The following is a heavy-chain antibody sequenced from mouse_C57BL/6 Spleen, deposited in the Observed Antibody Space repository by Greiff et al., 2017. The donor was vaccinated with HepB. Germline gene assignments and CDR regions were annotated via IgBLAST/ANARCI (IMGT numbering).Heavy chain of an antibody. V-gene: IGHV14-3*01. CDR1: GFNIKNTY. D-gene: IGHD2-3*01. CDR2: IDPANGNT. CDR3: ARGIYDGYYVAMDY. J-gene: IGHJ4*01. Sequence: EVQLKESVAELVRPGASVKLSCTASGFNIKNTYMHWVKQRPEQGLEWIGRIDPANGNTKYAPKFQGKATITADTSSNTAYLQLSSLTSEDTAIYYCARGIYDGYYVAMDYWGQGTSVTVSS.